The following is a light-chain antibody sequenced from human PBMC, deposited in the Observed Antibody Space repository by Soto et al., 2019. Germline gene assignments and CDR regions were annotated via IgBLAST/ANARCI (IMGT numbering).Light chain of an antibody. Sequence: DIQMTQSHSTLSGSVVYIFTLTFLASQTISSWLALYQQKPGKAPKLLIYKASTLKSGVPSRFSGSGSGTEFTLNISSLQHDDFATYYCQRYYSYPRTFCQETK. J-gene: IGKJ1*01. V-gene: IGKV1-5*03. CDR2: KAS. CDR1: QTISSW. CDR3: QRYYSYPRT.